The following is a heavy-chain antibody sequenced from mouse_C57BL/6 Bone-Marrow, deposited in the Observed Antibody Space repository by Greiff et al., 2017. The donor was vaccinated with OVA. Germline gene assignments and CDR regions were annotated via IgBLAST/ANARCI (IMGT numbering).Heavy chain of an antibody. Sequence: QVQLQQSGAELARPGASVQLSCKASGYTFTSYGISWVKQRTGQGLEWIGEIYPRSGNTYYNEKFKGKATLTADKSSSTAYMELRSRTSKDYEVYFYARSTMLRYPRYAMDYWGQGTSVTVSA. CDR1: GYTFTSYG. J-gene: IGHJ4*01. V-gene: IGHV1-81*01. CDR2: IYPRSGNT. D-gene: IGHD1-1*01. CDR3: ARSTMLRYPRYAMDY.